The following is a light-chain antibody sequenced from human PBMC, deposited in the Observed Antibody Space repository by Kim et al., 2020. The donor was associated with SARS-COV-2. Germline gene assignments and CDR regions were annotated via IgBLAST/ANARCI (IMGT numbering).Light chain of an antibody. Sequence: IRITQSPSSLSASTGDRVTITCRASQGISSYLAWYQQKPGKVPKLLIYAASTLQSGVPSRFSGSGSGTDFTLTISSLQPEDVATYYCQKYNSALGTFGQGTKVDIK. CDR1: QGISSY. CDR3: QKYNSALGT. J-gene: IGKJ1*01. V-gene: IGKV1-27*01. CDR2: AAS.